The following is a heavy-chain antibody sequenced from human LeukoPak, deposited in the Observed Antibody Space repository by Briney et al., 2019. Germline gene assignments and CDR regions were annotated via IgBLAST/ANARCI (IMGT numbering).Heavy chain of an antibody. Sequence: GGSLRLSCAASGFIVSNNDMSWVRQAPGKGLECVAVINTGGHIWYAGSVKGRFSISRDNSKNTLSLQMNSLRAEDTALYYCTTITFGGVIDHWGRGILVTVPS. J-gene: IGHJ4*02. CDR3: TTITFGGVIDH. D-gene: IGHD3-16*01. CDR2: INTGGHI. V-gene: IGHV3-53*01. CDR1: GFIVSNND.